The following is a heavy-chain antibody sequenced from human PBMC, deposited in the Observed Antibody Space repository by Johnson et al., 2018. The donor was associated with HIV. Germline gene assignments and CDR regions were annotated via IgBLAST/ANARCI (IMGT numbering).Heavy chain of an antibody. J-gene: IGHJ3*01. CDR2: IRYDGSNK. V-gene: IGHV3-30*02. Sequence: QVQLLESGGGVVQPGGSLRLSCAASGFTFSSYGMHWVRQAPGKGLEWVAFIRYDGSNKYYADSVKGRFTISRDESKNTVYLEMTSLRTEDTAVYYCARAAGVNVVVEDFDLWGQGTMVTVSS. D-gene: IGHD2-15*01. CDR3: ARAAGVNVVVEDFDL. CDR1: GFTFSSYG.